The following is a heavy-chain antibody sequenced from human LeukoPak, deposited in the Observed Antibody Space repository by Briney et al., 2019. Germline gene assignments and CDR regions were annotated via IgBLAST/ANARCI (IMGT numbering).Heavy chain of an antibody. J-gene: IGHJ3*02. CDR3: ASRYCSSTSCPNDAFDI. CDR1: GGSISSYY. D-gene: IGHD2-2*01. Sequence: PSETLSLACTVSGGSISSYYWSWIRQPPGKGLEWIGYIYYSGSTNYNPSLKSRVTISVDTSKNQFSLKLSSVTAADTAVYYCASRYCSSTSCPNDAFDIWGQGTMVTVSS. CDR2: IYYSGST. V-gene: IGHV4-59*01.